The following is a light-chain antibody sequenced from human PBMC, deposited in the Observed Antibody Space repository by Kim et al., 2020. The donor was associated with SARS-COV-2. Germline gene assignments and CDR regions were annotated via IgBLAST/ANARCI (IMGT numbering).Light chain of an antibody. Sequence: VSPGQTASITCSGDKLGDKYACWYQQKPGQTPVLVIYYDSKRPSGIPERFSGSTSGNTVTLTISGTQAMDEADYFCQAWDSSTVVFGGGTQLTVL. V-gene: IGLV3-1*01. CDR3: QAWDSSTVV. CDR2: YDS. CDR1: KLGDKY. J-gene: IGLJ2*01.